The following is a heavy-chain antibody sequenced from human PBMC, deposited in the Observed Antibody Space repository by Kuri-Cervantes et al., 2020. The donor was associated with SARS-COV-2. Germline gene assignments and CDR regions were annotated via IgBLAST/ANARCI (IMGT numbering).Heavy chain of an antibody. CDR3: ARAYCSSTSCYEGV. J-gene: IGHJ6*04. CDR2: INPNSGGT. V-gene: IGHV1-2*02. CDR1: GGTFSSYA. Sequence: ASVKVSCKASGGTFSSYAISWVRQAPGQGLEWMGWINPNSGGTNYAQKFQGRVTMTRDTSISTAYMELSRLRSDDTAVYYCARAYCSSTSCYEGVWGKGTTVTVSS. D-gene: IGHD2-2*01.